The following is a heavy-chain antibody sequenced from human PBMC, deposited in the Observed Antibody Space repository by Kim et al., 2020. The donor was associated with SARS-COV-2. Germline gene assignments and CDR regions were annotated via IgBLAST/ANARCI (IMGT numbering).Heavy chain of an antibody. Sequence: SETLSLTCTVSGGSISSYYWSWIRQPPEKGLEWIGYIYYSGSTNYNPSLKSRVTISVDTSKNQFSLKLSSVTAADTAVYYCARGLIPYSSAPDYWGQGTLVTVSS. J-gene: IGHJ4*02. CDR3: ARGLIPYSSAPDY. D-gene: IGHD6-19*01. V-gene: IGHV4-59*01. CDR2: IYYSGST. CDR1: GGSISSYY.